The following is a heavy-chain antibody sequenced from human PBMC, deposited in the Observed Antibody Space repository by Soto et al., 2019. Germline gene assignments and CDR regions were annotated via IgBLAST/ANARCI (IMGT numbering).Heavy chain of an antibody. CDR2: IYHSGST. V-gene: IGHV4-4*02. CDR3: ARDQSPRYYYDSSGYYSLGY. J-gene: IGHJ4*02. CDR1: GGSISSSNW. Sequence: SETLSLTCAVSGGSISSSNWWSWVRQPPGKGLEWIGEIYHSGSTNYNPSLESRVTISVDKSKNQFSLKLSSVTAADTAVYYCARDQSPRYYYDSSGYYSLGYWGQGTLVTVSS. D-gene: IGHD3-22*01.